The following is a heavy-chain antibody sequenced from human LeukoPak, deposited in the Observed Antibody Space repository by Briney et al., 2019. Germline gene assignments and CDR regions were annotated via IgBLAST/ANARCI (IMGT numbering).Heavy chain of an antibody. CDR1: GGSFIGFH. Sequence: SETLSLTCAVYGGSFIGFHWNWIRQPPGKGLEWIGDINHSGSTNYNPSLTSLVTISVDTSKNQFSLKLSSVTAADTAVYYCATSPGEGYYYYYYMDVWGKGTTVTVSS. V-gene: IGHV4-34*01. CDR3: ATSPGEGYYYYYYMDV. J-gene: IGHJ6*03. CDR2: INHSGST. D-gene: IGHD7-27*01.